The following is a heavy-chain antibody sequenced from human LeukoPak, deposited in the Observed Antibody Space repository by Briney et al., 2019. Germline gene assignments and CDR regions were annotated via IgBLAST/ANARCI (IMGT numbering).Heavy chain of an antibody. CDR3: VKNFGYCSSISCYVFDY. CDR2: ISSDGDNT. CDR1: GFIFSRYA. Sequence: GGALRVSCSAPGFIFSRYAMHWGRPTPGEGLEYVSAISSDGDNTYYGDSVKDRFTISRDNSKNTLYLQMRSLRTEDTAVYSCVKNFGYCSSISCYVFDYWGQGTLVTVSS. V-gene: IGHV3-64D*09. D-gene: IGHD2-2*01. J-gene: IGHJ4*02.